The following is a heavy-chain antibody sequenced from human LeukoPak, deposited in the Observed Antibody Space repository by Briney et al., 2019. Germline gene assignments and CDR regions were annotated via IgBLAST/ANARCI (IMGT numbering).Heavy chain of an antibody. CDR1: GFTFSTYS. D-gene: IGHD4-17*01. Sequence: PGGSLRLSCAASGFTFSTYSMSWVRQAPGKGLEWVSAITGSGDDTYYADSVKGRFTISRDNSKNTLYLQMNSLRADDTALYYCAKDGGDYRNYFYYNGMNGWGYGTTVTVSS. CDR2: ITGSGDDT. V-gene: IGHV3-23*01. J-gene: IGHJ6*04. CDR3: AKDGGDYRNYFYYNGMNG.